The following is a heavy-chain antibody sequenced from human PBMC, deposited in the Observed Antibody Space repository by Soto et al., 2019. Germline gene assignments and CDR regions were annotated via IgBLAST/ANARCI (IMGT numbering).Heavy chain of an antibody. CDR3: ARGRRYSYGYVY. V-gene: IGHV4-34*01. CDR2: INHSGST. D-gene: IGHD5-18*01. J-gene: IGHJ4*02. CDR1: GGSFSGYY. Sequence: SETLSLTCAVYGGSFSGYYWSWIRQPPGKGLEWIGEINHSGSTNYNPSLKSRVTISVDTSKNQFSLKLSSVTAADTAVYYCARGRRYSYGYVYWGQGTLVT.